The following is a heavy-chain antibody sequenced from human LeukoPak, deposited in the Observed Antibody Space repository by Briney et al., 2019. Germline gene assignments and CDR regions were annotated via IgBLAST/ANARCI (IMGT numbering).Heavy chain of an antibody. D-gene: IGHD3-10*01. V-gene: IGHV3-23*01. CDR2: ISGSGGST. CDR1: GFTFSSYA. Sequence: GGSLRLSCAASGFTFSSYAMSWVRQAPGKGLEWVSAISGSGGSTYYADSVKGRFTISRDNSKNTLYLQMNSLRAEDTAVYYCAKETGVLLWFGESPGYFDYWGQGTLVTVSS. CDR3: AKETGVLLWFGESPGYFDY. J-gene: IGHJ4*02.